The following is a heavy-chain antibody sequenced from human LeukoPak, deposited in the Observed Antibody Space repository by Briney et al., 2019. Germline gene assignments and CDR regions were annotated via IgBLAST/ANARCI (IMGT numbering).Heavy chain of an antibody. Sequence: GASVKVSCKASGYTFTGYYMHWVRQAPGQGLEWMGWISAYNGNTNYAQKLQGRVTMTTDTSTSTAYMELRSLRSDDTAVYYCARDIEEEWERWGSRDTAMVNPFDYWGQGTLVTVSS. D-gene: IGHD5-18*01. CDR2: ISAYNGNT. CDR1: GYTFTGYY. CDR3: ARDIEEEWERWGSRDTAMVNPFDY. J-gene: IGHJ4*02. V-gene: IGHV1-18*04.